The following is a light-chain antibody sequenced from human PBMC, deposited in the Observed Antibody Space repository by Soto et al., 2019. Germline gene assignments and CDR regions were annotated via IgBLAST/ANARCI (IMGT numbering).Light chain of an antibody. J-gene: IGKJ4*01. CDR1: QSISSW. Sequence: DIQMTQSPSTLSASVGDKVTITCRASQSISSWLAWYQQNPGKAPKLLIYDASSLESGVPSRFSGSGSDTEFTLTINNLQPDDFATYHCQQYNRYSLTFGGGTKVDIK. CDR2: DAS. V-gene: IGKV1-5*01. CDR3: QQYNRYSLT.